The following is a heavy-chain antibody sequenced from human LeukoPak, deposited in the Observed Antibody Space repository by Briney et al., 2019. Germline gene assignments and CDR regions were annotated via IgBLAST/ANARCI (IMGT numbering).Heavy chain of an antibody. Sequence: GESLKISCQGSGYSFTAYWIGWVRQMPGKGLEWVGIIYPGDSDTRYSPSFQGQVTISADKSISTAYLQWSTLKASDTAMYYCARHSTASWIDHFDSWGQGTLVTVSS. V-gene: IGHV5-51*01. CDR3: ARHSTASWIDHFDS. CDR1: GYSFTAYW. CDR2: IYPGDSDT. J-gene: IGHJ4*02. D-gene: IGHD1-1*01.